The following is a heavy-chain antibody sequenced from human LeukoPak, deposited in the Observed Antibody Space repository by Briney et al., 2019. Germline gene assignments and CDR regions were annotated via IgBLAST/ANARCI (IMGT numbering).Heavy chain of an antibody. D-gene: IGHD2-2*01. V-gene: IGHV1-18*01. Sequence: ASVKVSCKASGYTFTSYGISWVRRAPGQGLEWMGWISAYNGNTNYAQKLQGRVTMTTDTSTSTAYMGLRSLRSDDTAVYYCARNGYCSSTSCYLGGYYYYYYMDVWGKGTTVTVSS. J-gene: IGHJ6*03. CDR1: GYTFTSYG. CDR2: ISAYNGNT. CDR3: ARNGYCSSTSCYLGGYYYYYYMDV.